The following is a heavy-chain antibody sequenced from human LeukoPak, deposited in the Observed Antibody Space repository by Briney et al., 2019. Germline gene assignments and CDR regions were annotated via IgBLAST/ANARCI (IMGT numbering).Heavy chain of an antibody. CDR2: ISSSGSTI. J-gene: IGHJ4*02. V-gene: IGHV3-48*04. D-gene: IGHD1-1*01. CDR1: GFTFSSYS. CDR3: ARDREGYPDY. Sequence: PGGSLRLSCAASGFTFSSYSMNWVRQAPGKGLEWVSYISSSGSTIYYADSVKGRFTISRDNAKNSLYLQMNSLRAEDTAVYYCARDREGYPDYWGQGTLVTVSS.